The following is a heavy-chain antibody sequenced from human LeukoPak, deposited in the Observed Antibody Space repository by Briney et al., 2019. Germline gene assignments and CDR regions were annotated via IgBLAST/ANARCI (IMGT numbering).Heavy chain of an antibody. V-gene: IGHV4-34*01. CDR3: ARGRSLGSTRRMITFGGVIVNGGDAFDI. Sequence: SETLSLTCAVYGGSFSGYYWSWIRQPPGKGLEWIGEINHSGSTNYNPSLKSRVTISVDTSKNQFSLKLSSVTAADTAVYYRARGRSLGSTRRMITFGGVIVNGGDAFDIWGQGTMVTVSS. D-gene: IGHD3-16*02. J-gene: IGHJ3*02. CDR1: GGSFSGYY. CDR2: INHSGST.